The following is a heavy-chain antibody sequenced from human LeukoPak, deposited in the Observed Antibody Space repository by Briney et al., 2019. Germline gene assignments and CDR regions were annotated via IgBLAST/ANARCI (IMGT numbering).Heavy chain of an antibody. J-gene: IGHJ4*02. CDR3: ARDRRHSSSWYTYYFDY. Sequence: ASVKVSCKASGYTFTGYYMHWVRQAPGQGLEWMGWISAYNGNTNYAQKLQGRVTMTTDTSTSTAYMELRSLRSDDTAVYYCARDRRHSSSWYTYYFDYWGQGTLVTVSS. V-gene: IGHV1-18*04. CDR2: ISAYNGNT. CDR1: GYTFTGYY. D-gene: IGHD6-13*01.